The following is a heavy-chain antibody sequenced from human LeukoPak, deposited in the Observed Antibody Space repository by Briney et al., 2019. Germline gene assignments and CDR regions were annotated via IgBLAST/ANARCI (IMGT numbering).Heavy chain of an antibody. CDR2: IRSKAYGGTP. CDR3: TRGGIAVAGGPWGSHRFDY. V-gene: IGHV3-49*03. D-gene: IGHD6-19*01. CDR1: GFTFGDYA. Sequence: GGSLRLSCTTSGFTFGDYAISWSRQAPGKGLEWVGFIRSKAYGGTPEYAASVRGRFTISRDDSKSIASLQMNSLKIEDTALYYCTRGGIAVAGGPWGSHRFDYWGQGTLVTVSS. J-gene: IGHJ4*02.